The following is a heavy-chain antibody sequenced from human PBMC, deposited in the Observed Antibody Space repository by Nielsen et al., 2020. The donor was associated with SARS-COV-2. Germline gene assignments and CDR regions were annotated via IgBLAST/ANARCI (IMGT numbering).Heavy chain of an antibody. V-gene: IGHV4-59*12. CDR2: IYYSGST. J-gene: IGHJ6*02. CDR3: ARAGGWYRLYYYYYGMDV. D-gene: IGHD6-19*01. Sequence: WIRQPPGKGLEWIGYIYYSGSTNYNPSLKSRVTISVDTSKNQFSLKLSSVTAADTAVYYCARAGGWYRLYYYYYGMDVWGQGTTVTVSS.